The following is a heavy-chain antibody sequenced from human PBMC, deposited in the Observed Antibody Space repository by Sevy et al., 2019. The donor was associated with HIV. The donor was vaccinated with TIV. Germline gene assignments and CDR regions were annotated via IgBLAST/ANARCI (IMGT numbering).Heavy chain of an antibody. D-gene: IGHD2-15*01. J-gene: IGHJ5*02. CDR3: ARCAGRYCSGGSSGFDP. CDR1: GGTFSSYA. Sequence: ASVKVSCKASGGTFSSYAISWVRQAPGQGLEWMGGIIPIFGTANYAQKFQGRVTITADKSTSTAYMELSSLRSEDTAVYYCARCAGRYCSGGSSGFDPWGQGTLVTVSS. V-gene: IGHV1-69*06. CDR2: IIPIFGTA.